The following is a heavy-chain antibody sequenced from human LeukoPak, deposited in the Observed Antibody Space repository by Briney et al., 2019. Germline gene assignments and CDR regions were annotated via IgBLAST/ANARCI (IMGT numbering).Heavy chain of an antibody. J-gene: IGHJ4*02. Sequence: GASVKVSCKASGYTFTSYYMHWVRQAPGQGLEWMGIINPSGGSTSYAQKFQGRVTMTRDTSTSTVYMELSSLRSEDTAVYYCARDSDYDILTGYYPTPFDYWGQGTLVTVSS. CDR3: ARDSDYDILTGYYPTPFDY. V-gene: IGHV1-46*01. D-gene: IGHD3-9*01. CDR1: GYTFTSYY. CDR2: INPSGGST.